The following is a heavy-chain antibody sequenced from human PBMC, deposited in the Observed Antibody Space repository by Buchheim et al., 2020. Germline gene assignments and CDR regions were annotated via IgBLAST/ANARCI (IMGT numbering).Heavy chain of an antibody. V-gene: IGHV3-7*01. J-gene: IGHJ4*02. CDR1: GFTPSSDW. CDR3: SRRLDY. CDR2: INQDGREK. Sequence: EVQVVESGGTLVQPGGSLRLSCTASGFTPSSDWMDWVRQAPGKGLEWVANINQDGREKYIVDSGRGRFTISRDNAKNSVYLQMNSLRAEDTAVYYCSRRLDYWGQGTL.